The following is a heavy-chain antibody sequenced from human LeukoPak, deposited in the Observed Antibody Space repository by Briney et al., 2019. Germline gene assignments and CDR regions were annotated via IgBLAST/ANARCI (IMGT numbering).Heavy chain of an antibody. CDR3: ATDTKYSSSWSDYFGY. Sequence: PGGSLRLSCAVSGLTFSTYQMNWIRQAPGKGLEWVSHISSTGTGIYYADSVKGRFTVSRDNAENSLYLQMNSQRAEDSAIYYCATDTKYSSSWSDYFGYWGQGTLVTVSS. J-gene: IGHJ4*02. V-gene: IGHV3-48*03. D-gene: IGHD6-13*01. CDR2: ISSTGTGI. CDR1: GLTFSTYQ.